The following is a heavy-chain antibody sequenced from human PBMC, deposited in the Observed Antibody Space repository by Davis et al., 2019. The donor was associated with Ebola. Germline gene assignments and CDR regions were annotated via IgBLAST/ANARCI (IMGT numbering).Heavy chain of an antibody. CDR1: GGSVSSGPSY. V-gene: IGHV4-61*01. D-gene: IGHD3-16*01. Sequence: MPSETLSLTCIVSGGSVSSGPSYWNWIRQPPGKGLEWIGFISNSGSTSYSPSLKSRATISFDTSKNQFSLNLDSVTAADAAVYYCVRVGWGAHWGQGTLVTVSS. CDR2: ISNSGST. J-gene: IGHJ4*02. CDR3: VRVGWGAH.